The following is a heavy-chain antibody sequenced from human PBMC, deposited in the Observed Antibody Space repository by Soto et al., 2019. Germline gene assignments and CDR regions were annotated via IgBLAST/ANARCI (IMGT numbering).Heavy chain of an antibody. V-gene: IGHV4-59*08. CDR2: IYYSGST. Sequence: KTSETLSLTCTVSGGSIRSYYWSWIRQPPGKGLEWIGYIYYSGSTNYNPSLKSRVTISVDTSKNQFSLKLSSVTAADTAVYYCARRYGSAIDYWGQGALVTVSS. D-gene: IGHD1-26*01. J-gene: IGHJ4*02. CDR1: GGSIRSYY. CDR3: ARRYGSAIDY.